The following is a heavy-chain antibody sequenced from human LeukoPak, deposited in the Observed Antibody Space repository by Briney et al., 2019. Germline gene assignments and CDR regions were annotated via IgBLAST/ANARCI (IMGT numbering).Heavy chain of an antibody. J-gene: IGHJ5*02. CDR1: GFTFNKYA. V-gene: IGHV3-21*01. CDR3: AREEMGGTTRSGALT. D-gene: IGHD1-14*01. CDR2: ISGNTSYI. Sequence: GGSLRLSCVASGFTFNKYAMSWVRQAPGKGLEWVSSISGNTSYIYYADSAKGRFTISRDNAENSLYLQMNSLRAEDTAVYYCAREEMGGTTRSGALTWGQGTLVTVSS.